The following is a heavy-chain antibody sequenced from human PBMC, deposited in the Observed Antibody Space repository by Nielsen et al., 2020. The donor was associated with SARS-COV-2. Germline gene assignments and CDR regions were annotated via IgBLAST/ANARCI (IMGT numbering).Heavy chain of an antibody. D-gene: IGHD2-2*01. CDR3: AKMGLSDAFDI. CDR1: GFTFSSYA. Sequence: GESLKISCAASGFTFSSYAMSWVRQAPGKGLEWVSVIYSGGSSTYYADSVKGRFTISRDNSKNTLYLQMNSLRAEDTAVYYCAKMGLSDAFDIWGQGTMVTVSS. V-gene: IGHV3-23*03. CDR2: IYSGGSST. J-gene: IGHJ3*02.